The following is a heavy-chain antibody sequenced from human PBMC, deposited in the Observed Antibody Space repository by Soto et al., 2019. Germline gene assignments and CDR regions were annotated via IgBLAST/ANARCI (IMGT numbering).Heavy chain of an antibody. CDR1: GFTFSSYS. D-gene: IGHD3-10*01. Sequence: PGGSLSLSCAASGFTFSSYSMNSVRHAPRKGLEWVSSISSSSSYIYYADSVKGRFAISRDNAKNSLYLQMNSLRAHDTALYYCGRVSGCDGFDIWGQGTMVTVSS. CDR2: ISSSSSYI. J-gene: IGHJ3*02. CDR3: GRVSGCDGFDI. V-gene: IGHV3-21*01.